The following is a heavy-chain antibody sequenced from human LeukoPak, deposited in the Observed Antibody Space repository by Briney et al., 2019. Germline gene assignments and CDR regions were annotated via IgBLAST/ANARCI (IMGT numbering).Heavy chain of an antibody. CDR1: GASVTTYPYY. Sequence: SETLSLTCSVSGASVTTYPYYWTWIRQPPGKGLEWIGSVTYTGNAFYNPSLQSRVTIPIDASKNQFSLNLSSVTAADTAIYFCARTPTGFPNWFDSWGRGTPVTVSS. D-gene: IGHD3-9*01. V-gene: IGHV4-39*07. J-gene: IGHJ5*01. CDR2: VTYTGNA. CDR3: ARTPTGFPNWFDS.